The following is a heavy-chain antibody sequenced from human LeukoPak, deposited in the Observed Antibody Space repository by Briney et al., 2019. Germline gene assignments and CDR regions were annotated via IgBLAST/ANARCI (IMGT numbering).Heavy chain of an antibody. J-gene: IGHJ5*02. Sequence: PGGSLRLSCAASGFTFSSYAMHWVRQVPGKGLEWVAVISYDGSNKYYADSVKGRFTISRDNSKNTLYLQMNSLRAEDTAVYYCANFERTVAGPYNWFDPWGQGTLVTVSS. D-gene: IGHD6-19*01. CDR3: ANFERTVAGPYNWFDP. V-gene: IGHV3-30-3*01. CDR2: ISYDGSNK. CDR1: GFTFSSYA.